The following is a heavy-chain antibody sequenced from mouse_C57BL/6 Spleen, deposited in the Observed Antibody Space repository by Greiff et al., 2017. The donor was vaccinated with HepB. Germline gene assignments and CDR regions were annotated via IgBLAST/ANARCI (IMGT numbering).Heavy chain of an antibody. CDR3: ARSTMVTTGFAY. D-gene: IGHD2-2*01. J-gene: IGHJ3*01. V-gene: IGHV5-4*01. CDR2: ISDGGSYT. Sequence: EVQLQESGGGLVKPGGSLKLSCAASGFTFSSYAMSWVRQTPEKRLEWVATISDGGSYTYYPDNVKGRFTISRDNAKNNLYLQMSHLKSEDTAMYYCARSTMVTTGFAYWGQGTLVTVSA. CDR1: GFTFSSYA.